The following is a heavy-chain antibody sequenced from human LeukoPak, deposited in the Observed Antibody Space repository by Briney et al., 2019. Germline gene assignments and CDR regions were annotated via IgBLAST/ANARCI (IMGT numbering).Heavy chain of an antibody. D-gene: IGHD2-2*01. CDR3: ARKTPGPQLDEYVAYFFDH. J-gene: IGHJ4*02. Sequence: SETLSLTCTVSGGSITTYNWIWIRQTPGQALEWIGHIYSSGATKYNPSLKSRATILLDTSKNQLSLKLSSVSAADTAVYYCARKTPGPQLDEYVAYFFDHWGQGTQVTVSS. CDR2: IYSSGAT. V-gene: IGHV4-4*09. CDR1: GGSITTYN.